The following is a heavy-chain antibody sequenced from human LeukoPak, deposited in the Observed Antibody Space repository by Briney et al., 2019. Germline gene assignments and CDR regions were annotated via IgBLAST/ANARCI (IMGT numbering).Heavy chain of an antibody. D-gene: IGHD6-19*01. J-gene: IGHJ4*02. V-gene: IGHV3-48*03. CDR1: GFTFSDYE. CDR3: ARGPSVGSGWSPDY. Sequence: HPGGSLRLSCTGSGFTFSDYEMNWVRQAPGKGLEWISYISNSGSIIYYADSVKGRFTISRDNAKNSLFLQMHGLRAEDTAVYYCARGPSVGSGWSPDYWGQGTLVTVSS. CDR2: ISNSGSII.